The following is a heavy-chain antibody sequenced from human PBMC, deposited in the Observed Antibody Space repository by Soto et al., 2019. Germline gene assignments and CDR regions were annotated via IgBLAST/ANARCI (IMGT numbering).Heavy chain of an antibody. CDR1: GFTFSSYT. V-gene: IGHV3-23*01. CDR2: ITASGGTT. CDR3: AKEGGTYLDY. D-gene: IGHD1-26*01. J-gene: IGHJ4*02. Sequence: EVQLLESGGGLVQPGGSLRLSCAASGFTFSSYTMTWVRQAPGKGLEWVSAITASGGTTYYADSVKGRFTISRDNSKNTLYLQMTSLRAEDTAVYYCAKEGGTYLDYWGQGTLVTVSS.